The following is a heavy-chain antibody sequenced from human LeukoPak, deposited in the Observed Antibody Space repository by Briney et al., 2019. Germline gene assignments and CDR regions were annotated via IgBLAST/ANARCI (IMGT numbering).Heavy chain of an antibody. J-gene: IGHJ6*02. CDR3: ARVIAVAGTVRYYYYGMDV. CDR1: GGSISSGGYY. Sequence: SQTLSLTCTVSGGSISSGGYYWSWVRQPPGKGLEWIGYIYHSGSTYYNPSLKSRVTISVDRSKNQFSLKLSSVTAADTAVYYCARVIAVAGTVRYYYYGMDVWGQGTTVTVSS. D-gene: IGHD6-19*01. CDR2: IYHSGST. V-gene: IGHV4-30-2*01.